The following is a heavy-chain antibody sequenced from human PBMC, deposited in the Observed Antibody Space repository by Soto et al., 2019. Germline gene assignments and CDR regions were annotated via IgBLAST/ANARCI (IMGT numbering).Heavy chain of an antibody. CDR3: ARGIDYDYIWGSYRLGDAFDI. J-gene: IGHJ3*02. Sequence: QVQLVQSGAEVKKPGSSVKVSCKASGGTFSSYTISWVRQAPGQGLEWMGRIIPILGIANYAQKFQGRVTITADKSTRTAYMELSSLRSEDKAVYYCARGIDYDYIWGSYRLGDAFDIWGQGTMVTVSS. CDR1: GGTFSSYT. CDR2: IIPILGIA. D-gene: IGHD3-16*02. V-gene: IGHV1-69*02.